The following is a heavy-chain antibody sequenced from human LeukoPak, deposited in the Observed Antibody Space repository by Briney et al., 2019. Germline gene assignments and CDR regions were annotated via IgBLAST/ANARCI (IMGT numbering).Heavy chain of an antibody. D-gene: IGHD4-17*01. V-gene: IGHV4-30-2*01. CDR3: ARDPRDYGAFDI. Sequence: SETLSLTCTVSGGSISSGGYYWSWIRQPPGKGLEWIGYIYHSGSTYHNPSLKSRVTISVDRSKNQFSLKLSSVTAADTAVYYCARDPRDYGAFDIWGQGTMVTVSS. CDR1: GGSISSGGYY. J-gene: IGHJ3*02. CDR2: IYHSGST.